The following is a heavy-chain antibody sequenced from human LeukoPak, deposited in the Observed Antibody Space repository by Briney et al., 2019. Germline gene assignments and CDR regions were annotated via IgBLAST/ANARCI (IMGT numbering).Heavy chain of an antibody. V-gene: IGHV1-8*01. Sequence: ASVKVSCKASGYTFTSYDINWVRQATGQGLEWMGWMNPNSGNTGYAQKFQGRVTMTRNTSISTAYMELSSLRSEDTAVYYCARAGITMVGGVIEGDAFDIWGKGKWSPSLQ. D-gene: IGHD3-10*01. CDR3: ARAGITMVGGVIEGDAFDI. J-gene: IGHJ3*02. CDR2: MNPNSGNT. CDR1: GYTFTSYD.